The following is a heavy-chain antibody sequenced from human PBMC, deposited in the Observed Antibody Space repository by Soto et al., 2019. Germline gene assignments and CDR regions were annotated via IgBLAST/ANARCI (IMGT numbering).Heavy chain of an antibody. V-gene: IGHV3-30*18. Sequence: QVQLVESGGGVVQPGRSPRLSCAASGFTFSSYGMHWVRQAPGKGLEWVAVISYDGSNKYYADSVKGRFTISRDNSKNTLYLQMNSLRAEDTAVYYCAKDWQLLGYWGQGTLVTVSS. D-gene: IGHD6-6*01. CDR3: AKDWQLLGY. CDR1: GFTFSSYG. J-gene: IGHJ4*02. CDR2: ISYDGSNK.